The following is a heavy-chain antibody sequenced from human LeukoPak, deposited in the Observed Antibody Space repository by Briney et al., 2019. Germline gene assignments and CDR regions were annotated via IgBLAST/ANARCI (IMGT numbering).Heavy chain of an antibody. CDR1: GFTFSSYS. J-gene: IGHJ4*02. CDR3: AKDRATMIVVVITTPFDY. D-gene: IGHD3-22*01. CDR2: ISGSGGST. V-gene: IGHV3-23*01. Sequence: PGGSLRLSCAASGFTFSSYSMNWVRQAPGKGLEWVSAISGSGGSTYYADSVKGRFTISRDNSKNTLYLQMNSLRAEDTAVYYCAKDRATMIVVVITTPFDYWGQGTLVTVSS.